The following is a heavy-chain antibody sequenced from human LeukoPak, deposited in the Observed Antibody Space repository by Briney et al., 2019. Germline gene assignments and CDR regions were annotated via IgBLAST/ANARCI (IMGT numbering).Heavy chain of an antibody. CDR2: MSPNSGDT. D-gene: IGHD7-27*01. CDR1: GYTFTTHD. Sequence: ASVKVSCKASGYTFTTHDINWVRQATGQGLEWLGWMSPNSGDTGYAQKFQGRVTMTSDSSISTAYMELSSLRSEDTAIYYCVRTPPNWGFDYWGQGTLVTVTS. CDR3: VRTPPNWGFDY. V-gene: IGHV1-8*01. J-gene: IGHJ4*02.